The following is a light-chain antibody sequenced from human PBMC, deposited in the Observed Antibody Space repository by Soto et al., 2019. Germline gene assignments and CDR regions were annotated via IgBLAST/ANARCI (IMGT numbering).Light chain of an antibody. CDR3: QQYYTTPRT. Sequence: DXVMTQSRDSLAVSLGERATINCNSSQSVLNNSNNKNYLAWYQQKPGQPHKLLICWASSRESGVPDRFSGSGSGTDLTLTISSLQAEDVAFYFCQQYYTTPRTFGQGTKV. CDR2: WAS. J-gene: IGKJ1*01. CDR1: QSVLNNSNNKNY. V-gene: IGKV4-1*01.